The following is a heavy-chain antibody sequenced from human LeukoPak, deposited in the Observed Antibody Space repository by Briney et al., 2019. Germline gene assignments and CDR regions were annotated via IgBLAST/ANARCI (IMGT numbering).Heavy chain of an antibody. CDR1: GGSISSSSYY. V-gene: IGHV4-39*07. D-gene: IGHD7-27*01. J-gene: IGHJ4*02. CDR3: ASRKLGNDY. CDR2: IYYSGST. Sequence: SETLSLTCSVSGGSISSSSYYWGWIRQPPGKGLEWIGSIYYSGSTYYNPSLKSRVTISVDTSKNQFSLKLSSVAAADTAVYYCASRKLGNDYWGQGTLVTVSS.